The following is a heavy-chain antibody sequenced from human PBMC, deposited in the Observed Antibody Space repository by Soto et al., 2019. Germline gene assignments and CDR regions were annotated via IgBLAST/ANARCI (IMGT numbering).Heavy chain of an antibody. Sequence: GASVKVSCKASGYTFTGYYMHWVRQAPGQGLEWMGWINPNSGGTNYAQKFQGRVTMTRDTSISTAYMELSRLRSDDTAVYYCARARRYCSSTSCSAFDYWGQGTLVTVS. CDR1: GYTFTGYY. CDR2: INPNSGGT. CDR3: ARARRYCSSTSCSAFDY. D-gene: IGHD2-2*01. J-gene: IGHJ4*02. V-gene: IGHV1-2*02.